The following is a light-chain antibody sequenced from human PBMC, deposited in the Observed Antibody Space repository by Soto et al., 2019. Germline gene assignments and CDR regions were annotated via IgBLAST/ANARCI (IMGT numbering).Light chain of an antibody. CDR3: QQRSNWPLT. V-gene: IGKV3-11*01. CDR2: DAS. J-gene: IGKJ4*01. CDR1: QSVSSY. Sequence: EIVLTQSPATLSLSPGERATLSCRASQSVSSYLAWYQQKPGQAPRLLIYDASNRATGIQARFSGSGSGTDFTLTISSLEPEDFAVYYYQQRSNWPLTFSGGTKVEIK.